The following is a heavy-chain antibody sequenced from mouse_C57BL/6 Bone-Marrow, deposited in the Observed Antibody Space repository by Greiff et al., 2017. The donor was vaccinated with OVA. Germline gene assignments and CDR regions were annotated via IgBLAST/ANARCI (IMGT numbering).Heavy chain of an antibody. J-gene: IGHJ2*01. CDR1: GFTFSDYG. Sequence: EVKLVESGGGLVKPGGSLKLSCAASGFTFSDYGMHWVRQAPETGLEWVAYISSGSSTIYYADTVKGRFTISRDNAKNTPFLQMTSLRSEDTAMYYCARSGTGDYWGQGTTLTVSS. V-gene: IGHV5-17*01. D-gene: IGHD4-1*01. CDR2: ISSGSSTI. CDR3: ARSGTGDY.